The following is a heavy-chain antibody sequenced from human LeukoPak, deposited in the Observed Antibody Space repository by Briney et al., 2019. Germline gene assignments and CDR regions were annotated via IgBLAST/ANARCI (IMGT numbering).Heavy chain of an antibody. V-gene: IGHV3-30*04. J-gene: IGHJ4*02. D-gene: IGHD3-22*01. CDR1: GLTFSAFA. CDR3: ARDADYFDSSGYYRALDF. CDR2: LSYDGKKK. Sequence: PGGSLRLSCAASGLTFSAFAMHWVRQAPGKGLEWVAVLSYDGKKKYYADSVKGRFTISRDNPKSTLYLQMSSLTPEDTAVYFCARDADYFDSSGYYRALDFWGQGTLATVSS.